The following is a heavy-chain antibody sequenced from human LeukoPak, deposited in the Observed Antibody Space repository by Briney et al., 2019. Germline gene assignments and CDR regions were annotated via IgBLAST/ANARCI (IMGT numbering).Heavy chain of an antibody. J-gene: IGHJ6*03. D-gene: IGHD4-17*01. CDR3: ARKGDYVSYYYMDV. CDR1: GFTFSSYG. CDR2: ISSSSSYI. V-gene: IGHV3-21*01. Sequence: PGGSLRLSCAASGFTFSSYGMSWVRQAPGKGLEWVSSISSSSSYIYYADSVKGRFTISRDNAKNSLYLQMNSLRAEDTAVYYCARKGDYVSYYYMDVWGKGTTVTVSS.